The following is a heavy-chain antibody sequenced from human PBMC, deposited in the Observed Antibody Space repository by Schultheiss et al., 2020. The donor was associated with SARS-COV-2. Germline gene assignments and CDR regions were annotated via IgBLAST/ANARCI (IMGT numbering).Heavy chain of an antibody. CDR2: ISYDGSNK. V-gene: IGHV3-30*03. CDR1: GFTFSNAW. J-gene: IGHJ4*02. D-gene: IGHD6-6*01. Sequence: GGSLRLSCAASGFTFSNAWMSWVRQAPGKGLEWVAVISYDGSNKYYADSVKGRFTISRDNAKNSLFLQMNSLRAEDTAVYYCARNAARLITRAQFDYWGQGTLVTVSS. CDR3: ARNAARLITRAQFDY.